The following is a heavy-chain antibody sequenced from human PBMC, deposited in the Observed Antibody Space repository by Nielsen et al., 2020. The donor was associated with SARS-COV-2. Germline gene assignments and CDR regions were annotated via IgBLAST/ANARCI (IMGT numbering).Heavy chain of an antibody. CDR2: ISYDGSNK. CDR1: GFTFSSYA. CDR3: ARDGVGSGSSSYYFDY. J-gene: IGHJ4*02. D-gene: IGHD6-13*01. Sequence: GESLKISCAASGFTFSSYAMHWVRQAPGKGLEWVAVISYDGSNKYYADSVKGRFTISRDNSKNTLYLQMNSLRAEDTAVYYCARDGVGSGSSSYYFDYWGQGTLVTVSS. V-gene: IGHV3-30*04.